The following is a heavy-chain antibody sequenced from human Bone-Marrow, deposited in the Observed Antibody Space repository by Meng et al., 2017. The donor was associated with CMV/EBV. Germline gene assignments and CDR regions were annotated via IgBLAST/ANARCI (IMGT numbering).Heavy chain of an antibody. J-gene: IGHJ4*02. Sequence: GESLKISCAASGFTVSSNYMSWVRQAPGKGLEWVSVIYSGGSTYYADSVKGRFTISRDNSKNTLYLQMNSLRAEDTAVYYCARVGGNRDYWGQGTLVTVSS. CDR3: ARVGGNRDY. CDR2: IYSGGST. D-gene: IGHD1-14*01. V-gene: IGHV3-66*02. CDR1: GFTVSSNY.